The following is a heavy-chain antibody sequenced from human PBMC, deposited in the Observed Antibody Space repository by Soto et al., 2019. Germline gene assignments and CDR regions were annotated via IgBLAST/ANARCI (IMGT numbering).Heavy chain of an antibody. V-gene: IGHV3-11*01. Sequence: QVQLVESGGGLVKPGGSLRLSCAASGFTFSDYYMSWIRQAPGKGLEWVSYISSSGSTIYYADSVKGRFTISRDNDKNSLYLQMTSLRAEDTAVYYCAREQQWLVRRYYGMDVWGQGTTVTVSS. J-gene: IGHJ6*02. D-gene: IGHD6-19*01. CDR3: AREQQWLVRRYYGMDV. CDR2: ISSSGSTI. CDR1: GFTFSDYY.